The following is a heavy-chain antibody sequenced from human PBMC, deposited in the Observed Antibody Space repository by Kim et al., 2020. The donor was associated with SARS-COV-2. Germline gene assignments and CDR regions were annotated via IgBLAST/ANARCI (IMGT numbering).Heavy chain of an antibody. CDR2: ISSSSSYT. CDR1: GFTFSDYY. V-gene: IGHV3-11*06. D-gene: IGHD5-12*01. Sequence: GGSLRLSCAASGFTFSDYYMSWIRQAPGKGLEWVSYISSSSSYTNYADSVKGRFTISRDNAKNSLYLQMNSLRAEDTAVYYCARDLGGSGYDFAAFDIWGQGTMVTVSS. CDR3: ARDLGGSGYDFAAFDI. J-gene: IGHJ3*02.